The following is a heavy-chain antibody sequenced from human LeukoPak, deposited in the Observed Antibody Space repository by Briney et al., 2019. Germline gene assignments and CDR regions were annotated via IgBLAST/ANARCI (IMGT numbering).Heavy chain of an antibody. CDR2: IYYSGST. Sequence: SETLSLTCTVSGGSISSSSYYWGWIRQPPGNGLEWIGSIYYSGSTYYNPSLKSRVTISVDTSKNQFSLKLSSVTAADTAVYYCAIAAAGNFDYWGQGTLVTVSS. J-gene: IGHJ4*02. CDR3: AIAAAGNFDY. V-gene: IGHV4-39*01. CDR1: GGSISSSSYY. D-gene: IGHD6-13*01.